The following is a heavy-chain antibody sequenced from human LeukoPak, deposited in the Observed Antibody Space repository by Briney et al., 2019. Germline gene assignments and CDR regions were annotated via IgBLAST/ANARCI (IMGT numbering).Heavy chain of an antibody. CDR3: ARGRHCSSTSCSAAGYYYYGMDV. D-gene: IGHD2-2*01. Sequence: PSETLSLTCAVSGGSISSSNWWSWVRQPPGKGLEWIGEIYHSGSTNYNPSFKSRVTISVDKSKNQFSLKLSSVTAADTAVYYCARGRHCSSTSCSAAGYYYYGMDVWGKGTTVTVSS. V-gene: IGHV4-4*02. J-gene: IGHJ6*04. CDR1: GGSISSSNW. CDR2: IYHSGST.